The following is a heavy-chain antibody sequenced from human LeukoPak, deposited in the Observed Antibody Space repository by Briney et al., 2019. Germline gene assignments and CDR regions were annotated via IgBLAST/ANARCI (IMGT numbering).Heavy chain of an antibody. Sequence: PGGSLRLSCAASGFTFSSYAMTWVRQAPGKGLQWVSVITGSGANTYYADSVKGRFTISRDNSKNTLYLQMNSLRAEDTAVYYCAKDAVPDDSVGYHWGYSDYWGQGTPVTVSS. J-gene: IGHJ4*02. CDR1: GFTFSSYA. V-gene: IGHV3-23*01. D-gene: IGHD3-22*01. CDR3: AKDAVPDDSVGYHWGYSDY. CDR2: ITGSGANT.